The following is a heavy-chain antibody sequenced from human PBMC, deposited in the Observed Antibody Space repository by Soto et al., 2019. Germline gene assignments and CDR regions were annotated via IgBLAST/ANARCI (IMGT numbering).Heavy chain of an antibody. CDR3: ARERREKIHDGYDIDY. Sequence: SETLSLTCTVSGDSISDYYWSWIRQPAGKGLEWIGRIYTTGSTDYNPSLKSRVTMSIDMSKNQFSLKVTSMTAADTAVYYCARERREKIHDGYDIDYWGQGTLVTVSS. CDR1: GDSISDYY. D-gene: IGHD5-12*01. CDR2: IYTTGST. J-gene: IGHJ4*02. V-gene: IGHV4-4*07.